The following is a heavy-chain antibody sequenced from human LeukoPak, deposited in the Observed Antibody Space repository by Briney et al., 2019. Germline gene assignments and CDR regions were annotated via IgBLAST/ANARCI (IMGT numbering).Heavy chain of an antibody. J-gene: IGHJ4*02. CDR1: GFTFSSYW. D-gene: IGHD4-17*01. CDR2: IKQDGSEK. CDR3: AREGADYGDYFDY. Sequence: GGSLRLSCAASGFTFSSYWMSWVRQAPGKGLEWVANIKQDGSEKYYVDSVKGRFTTSRDNAKNSLYLQMNSLRAEDTAVYYCAREGADYGDYFDYWGQGTLVTVSS. V-gene: IGHV3-7*03.